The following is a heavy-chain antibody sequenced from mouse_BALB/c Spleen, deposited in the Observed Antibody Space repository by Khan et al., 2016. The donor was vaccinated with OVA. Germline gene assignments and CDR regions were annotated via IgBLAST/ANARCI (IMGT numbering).Heavy chain of an antibody. D-gene: IGHD2-14*01. J-gene: IGHJ4*01. Sequence: QIQLVQSGPELKKPGETVRISCKASGYTFTTAGMQWVQKMPGKGLKWIGWINTHSGVPKYTEDFKGRFVISLETSASTAYLQITNLKNEDTATYFCARGGAAFYRNDGGAMDSWGQGTSVTVSS. V-gene: IGHV9-4*02. CDR3: ARGGAAFYRNDGGAMDS. CDR1: GYTFTTAG. CDR2: INTHSGVP.